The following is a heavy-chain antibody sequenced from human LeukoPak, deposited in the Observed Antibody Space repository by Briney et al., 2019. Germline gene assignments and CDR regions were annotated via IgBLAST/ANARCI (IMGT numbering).Heavy chain of an antibody. CDR2: INPNSGGT. CDR1: GYTSTGYY. CDR3: ARVQKQWLLYYFDY. V-gene: IGHV1-2*02. D-gene: IGHD6-19*01. Sequence: ASVKVSCKASGYTSTGYYMHWVRQAPGQGLEWMGWINPNSGGTNYAQKFQGRVTMTRDTSISTAYMELSRLRSDDTAVYYCARVQKQWLLYYFDYWGQGTLVTVSS. J-gene: IGHJ4*02.